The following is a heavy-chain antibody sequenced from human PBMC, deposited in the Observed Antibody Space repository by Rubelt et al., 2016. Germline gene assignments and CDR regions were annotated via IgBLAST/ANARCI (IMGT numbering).Heavy chain of an antibody. J-gene: IGHJ5*02. CDR3: ARVSIVVEGWFDP. CDR1: GGSISSGGYY. CDR2: IYYSGST. Sequence: QVQLQESGPGLVKPSETLSLTCAVSGGSISSGGYYWSWIRQHPGKGLEWIGYIYYSGSTYYNPSLKSRVTISVDPSKNQFSLKLSSVTAADTAVYYCARVSIVVEGWFDPWGQGTLVTVSS. V-gene: IGHV4-31*11. D-gene: IGHD2-2*01.